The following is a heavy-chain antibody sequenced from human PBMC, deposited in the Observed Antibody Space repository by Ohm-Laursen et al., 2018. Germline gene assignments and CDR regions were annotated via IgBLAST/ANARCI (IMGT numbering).Heavy chain of an antibody. D-gene: IGHD2/OR15-2a*01. CDR1: GFTFSDYY. CDR2: IKHDGSEK. V-gene: IGHV3-7*01. CDR3: ARESIAPFF. J-gene: IGHJ4*02. Sequence: SLRLSCSASGFTFSDYYMSWIRQAPAKGLEWVANIKHDGSEKYYVDSVKGRFTISRDNAKNSLYLQMDSLRVEDTAVYFCARESIAPFFWGQGTLVTASS.